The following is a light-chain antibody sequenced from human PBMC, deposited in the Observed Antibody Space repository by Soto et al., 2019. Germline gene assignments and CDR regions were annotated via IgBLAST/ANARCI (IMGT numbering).Light chain of an antibody. J-gene: IGLJ1*01. CDR1: NSNIGAGYD. CDR2: GNS. V-gene: IGLV1-40*01. CDR3: QSYDSSLSGYV. Sequence: QSVLTQPPSVSGAPGQRVTISCTGSNSNIGAGYDVHWYQQFPGTAPKLLVYGNSNRPSGVPDRFSGSKSGTSASLAITGLQTEDEAEYYCQSYDSSLSGYVFGTGTMLTVL.